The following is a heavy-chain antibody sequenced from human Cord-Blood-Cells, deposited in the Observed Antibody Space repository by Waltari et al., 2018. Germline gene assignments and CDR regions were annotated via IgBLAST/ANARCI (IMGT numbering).Heavy chain of an antibody. V-gene: IGHV3-9*01. Sequence: EVQLVESGGGLVQLGRSLRLSCAASGLTFDGYAMPWFRQAPGKGLEWVSGISWNSGSIGYADSVKGRFTISRDNAKNSLYLQMNSLRAEDTALYYCAKDLGLGMCDAFDIWGQGTMVTVSS. CDR2: ISWNSGSI. CDR3: AKDLGLGMCDAFDI. D-gene: IGHD7-27*01. J-gene: IGHJ3*02. CDR1: GLTFDGYA.